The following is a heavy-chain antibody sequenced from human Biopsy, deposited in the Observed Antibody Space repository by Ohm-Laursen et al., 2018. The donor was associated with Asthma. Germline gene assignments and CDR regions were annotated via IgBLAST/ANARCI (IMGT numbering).Heavy chain of an antibody. J-gene: IGHJ6*02. CDR1: GGSVSTGSYY. CDR2: IFYTGSD. V-gene: IGHV4-61*01. Sequence: ETLSLTWPVSGGSVSTGSYYWSWIRQPPGKGLEWLGYIFYTGSDNYNPSLKSRVTISVDTSKNQFSLRLNSVTAADTAVYYCARGPNYHGSGRAPIGMDVWGQGTTVTVSS. CDR3: ARGPNYHGSGRAPIGMDV. D-gene: IGHD3-10*01.